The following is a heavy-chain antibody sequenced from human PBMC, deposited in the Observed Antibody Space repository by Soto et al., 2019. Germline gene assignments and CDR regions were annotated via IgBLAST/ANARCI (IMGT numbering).Heavy chain of an antibody. CDR1: GFSLINYN. V-gene: IGHV3-21*01. J-gene: IGHJ3*02. Sequence: EVQLVESGGGLVKPGGSLRLSCEVSGFSLINYNMNWVRQAPGKGLEWVSYISLIGTYISYADSVKGRFTISRDNAKNLLYLQMDSLRAEDTAVYYCARRGSEVTTGGGALDIWGQGTMVTVSS. CDR3: ARRGSEVTTGGGALDI. D-gene: IGHD4-17*01. CDR2: ISLIGTYI.